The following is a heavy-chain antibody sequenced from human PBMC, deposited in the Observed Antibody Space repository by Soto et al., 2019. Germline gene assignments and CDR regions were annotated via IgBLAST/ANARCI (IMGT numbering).Heavy chain of an antibody. D-gene: IGHD4-17*01. CDR3: ARTDYLSPFVF. Sequence: SETLSLTCTVSGGSISSYYWSWIRQPPGKGLEWIGYIYYSGSTNYNPSLKSRVTISVDTSKNQFSLKLSSVTAADTAMYDCARTDYLSPFVFWGQGTRVTVSS. V-gene: IGHV4-59*08. J-gene: IGHJ4*02. CDR2: IYYSGST. CDR1: GGSISSYY.